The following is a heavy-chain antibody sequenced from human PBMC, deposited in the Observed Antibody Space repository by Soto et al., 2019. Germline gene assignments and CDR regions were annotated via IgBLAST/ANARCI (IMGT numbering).Heavy chain of an antibody. CDR2: INPNSGGT. D-gene: IGHD6-19*01. CDR3: AREIIAVAYYEY. J-gene: IGHJ4*02. CDR1: GYTLTELS. Sequence: ASVKVSCKVSGYTLTELSMHWVRQAPGQGLEWMGWINPNSGGTNYAQKFQGRVTMTRDTSISTAYMELSRLRSDDTAVYYCAREIIAVAYYEYWGQGTLVTVSS. V-gene: IGHV1-2*02.